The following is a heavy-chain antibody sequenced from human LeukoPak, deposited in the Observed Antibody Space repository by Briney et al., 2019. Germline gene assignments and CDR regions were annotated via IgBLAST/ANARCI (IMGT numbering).Heavy chain of an antibody. CDR3: AKSRVVDRRGYFDY. J-gene: IGHJ4*02. CDR2: IGAGGDT. D-gene: IGHD2-15*01. V-gene: IGHV3-23*01. CDR1: GFTFNIYP. Sequence: GDSLRLSCVASGFTFNIYPMTWVRQSPEKGLEWVSTIGAGGDTYYADSVKGRFTISRDDSKNTLYLQMHSLGAEDTAVYYCAKSRVVDRRGYFDYWGQGTLVTVSS.